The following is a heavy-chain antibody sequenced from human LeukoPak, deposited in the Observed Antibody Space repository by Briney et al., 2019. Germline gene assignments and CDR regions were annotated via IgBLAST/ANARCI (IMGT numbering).Heavy chain of an antibody. J-gene: IGHJ5*02. CDR1: GYTFTSYD. V-gene: IGHV1-8*03. CDR2: MNPNSGNT. D-gene: IGHD3-22*01. CDR3: ARDSYYDSNWFDP. Sequence: ASVKVSCKASGYTFTSYDINWVRQAPGQGLEWMGWMNPNSGNTGHAQKFQVRVTITRNTAISTAYMELSSLRSEDTAVYYCARDSYYDSNWFDPWGQGTLVTVSS.